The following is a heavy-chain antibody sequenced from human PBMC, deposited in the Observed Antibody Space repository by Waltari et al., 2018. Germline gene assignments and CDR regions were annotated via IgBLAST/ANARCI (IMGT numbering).Heavy chain of an antibody. CDR3: ARAEGNYYDSSGLVDY. D-gene: IGHD3-22*01. CDR2: INPNSGGT. Sequence: QGQLVQSGAEVKKPGASVKVSCKASGYTFTGYYMHWVRQAPGQGLEWMGRINPNSGGTNYAQKFQGRVTMTRDTSISTAYMELSRLRSDDTAVYYCARAEGNYYDSSGLVDYWGQGTLVTVSS. V-gene: IGHV1-2*06. J-gene: IGHJ4*02. CDR1: GYTFTGYY.